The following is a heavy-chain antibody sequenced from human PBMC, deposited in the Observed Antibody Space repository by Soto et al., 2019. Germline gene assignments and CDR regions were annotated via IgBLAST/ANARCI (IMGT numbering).Heavy chain of an antibody. D-gene: IGHD3-3*01. V-gene: IGHV3-23*01. Sequence: GSLRLSCAASGFTFSSYAMSWVRQAPGKGLEWVSAISGSGGSTYYADSVKGRFTISRDNSKNTLYLQMNSLRAEDTAVYYCAKGGKYYDFWSGYYPPPYYYYGMDVWGQGTTVTVSS. CDR3: AKGGKYYDFWSGYYPPPYYYYGMDV. CDR2: ISGSGGST. CDR1: GFTFSSYA. J-gene: IGHJ6*02.